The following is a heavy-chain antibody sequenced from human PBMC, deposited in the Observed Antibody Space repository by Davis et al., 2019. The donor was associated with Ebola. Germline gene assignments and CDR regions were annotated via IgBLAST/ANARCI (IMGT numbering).Heavy chain of an antibody. D-gene: IGHD5-12*01. CDR2: IKKGGSEK. V-gene: IGHV3-7*03. Sequence: GESLKISCAASGFTFSSYAMSWVRQAPGKGLEWVATIKKGGSEKYYVDSVRGRFIISRDNAKSSLYLQMNSLRDEDTAVYYCARVVSGYWGQGTLVSVSS. CDR1: GFTFSSYA. CDR3: ARVVSGY. J-gene: IGHJ4*02.